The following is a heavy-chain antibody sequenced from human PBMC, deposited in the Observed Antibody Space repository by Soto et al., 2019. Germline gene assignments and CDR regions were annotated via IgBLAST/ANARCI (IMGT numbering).Heavy chain of an antibody. CDR2: IYYSGST. CDR3: ARGSPYYYDSSGYWRSFDI. D-gene: IGHD3-22*01. V-gene: IGHV4-30-4*01. Sequence: SETLSLTCTFSGGSISSGDYYWSWIRQPPGKGLEWIGYIYYSGSTYYNPSLKSRVTISVDTSKNQFSLKLSSVTAADTAVYYCARGSPYYYDSSGYWRSFDIWGQGTVVTVSS. CDR1: GGSISSGDYY. J-gene: IGHJ3*02.